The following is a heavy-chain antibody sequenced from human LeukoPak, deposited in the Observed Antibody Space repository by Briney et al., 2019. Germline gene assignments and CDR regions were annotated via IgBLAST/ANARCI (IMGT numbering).Heavy chain of an antibody. CDR3: AKSDYIDYYMDV. D-gene: IGHD4-11*01. J-gene: IGHJ6*03. CDR2: IYHIGTA. Sequence: SQTLSLTCSVSGGSISRGGYYWSWIRQPPGKGLEWIGYIYHIGTAAYNPSPKNRVTISVDWSKNQLSLKMSSVTAADTAVYYCAKSDYIDYYMDVWGKGATVTVSS. V-gene: IGHV4-30-2*01. CDR1: GGSISRGGYY.